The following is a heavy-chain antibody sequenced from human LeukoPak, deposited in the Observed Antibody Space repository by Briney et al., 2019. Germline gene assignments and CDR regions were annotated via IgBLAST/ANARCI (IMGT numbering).Heavy chain of an antibody. CDR1: GYTFTRNG. D-gene: IGHD3-22*01. Sequence: ASVKVSCKVSGYTFTRNGLSWLRQAPGQGLEWMGWISPYNGNTNYAQKVQGRVTMTTDTSTSTAYMELRSLRSDDTAVYYCARNYYDSSGRYDFDYWGQGTLVTVSS. V-gene: IGHV1-18*01. CDR3: ARNYYDSSGRYDFDY. CDR2: ISPYNGNT. J-gene: IGHJ4*02.